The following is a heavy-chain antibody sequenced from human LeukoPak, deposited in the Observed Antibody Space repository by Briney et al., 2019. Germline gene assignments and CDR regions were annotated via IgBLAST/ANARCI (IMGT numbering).Heavy chain of an antibody. Sequence: GGSLRLSCAASGFTFSSYTMNWVRQVPGKGLEWVSSISSSGANIQYADSVKGRFTISRDNAEKSLRLQMSSLRAEDTAVYYCARVLYNFGAYMDVWGIGTTVTVSS. CDR1: GFTFSSYT. CDR3: ARVLYNFGAYMDV. V-gene: IGHV3-21*01. D-gene: IGHD3-3*01. J-gene: IGHJ6*04. CDR2: ISSSGANI.